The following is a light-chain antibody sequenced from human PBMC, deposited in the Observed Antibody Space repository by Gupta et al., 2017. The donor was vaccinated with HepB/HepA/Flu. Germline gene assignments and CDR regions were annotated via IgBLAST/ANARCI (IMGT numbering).Light chain of an antibody. CDR3: SSYTSGSILYV. CDR2: DVS. CDR1: SSDVGGYNF. Sequence: QSALTQPASVSGSPGQSITISCTGTSSDVGGYNFVSWYQQHPGKAPKFMIYDVSNRPSGVSNRFSGSKSGNTASLTISGLQAEDEADYYCSSYTSGSILYVFGTGTKVTVL. V-gene: IGLV2-14*01. J-gene: IGLJ1*01.